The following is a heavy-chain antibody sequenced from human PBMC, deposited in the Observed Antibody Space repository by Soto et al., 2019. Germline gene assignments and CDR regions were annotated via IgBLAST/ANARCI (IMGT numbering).Heavy chain of an antibody. D-gene: IGHD5-12*01. CDR1: GYRFTSYD. Sequence: QVQLVQSGAEVKRPGASVKVSCKATGYRFTSYDIHWVRQAPGQGLEWMGIIHPGGGVTTYAQEFEGRVTMTRDTSTGTVYMELDRLRSEDTAVYYCAREGRDGYNFGGGNDSWGQGTLVTVPS. CDR2: IHPGGGVT. CDR3: AREGRDGYNFGGGNDS. J-gene: IGHJ4*02. V-gene: IGHV1-46*01.